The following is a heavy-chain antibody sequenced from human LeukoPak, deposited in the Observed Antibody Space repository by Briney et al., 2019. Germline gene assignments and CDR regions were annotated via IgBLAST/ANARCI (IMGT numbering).Heavy chain of an antibody. J-gene: IGHJ4*02. CDR1: GFTFSSYS. CDR2: ISSSSSYI. V-gene: IGHV3-21*01. D-gene: IGHD3-16*02. CDR3: AKVRYYDYVWGSYRSPLFDS. Sequence: GGSLRLSCAASGFTFSSYSMNWVRQAPGKGLEWVSSISSSSSYIYYADSVKGRFTISRDNAKNSLYLQMNSLRAEDTAVYYCAKVRYYDYVWGSYRSPLFDSWGQGTLVTVSS.